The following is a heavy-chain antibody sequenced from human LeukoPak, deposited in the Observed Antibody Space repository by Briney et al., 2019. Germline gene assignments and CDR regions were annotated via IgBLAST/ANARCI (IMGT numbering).Heavy chain of an antibody. J-gene: IGHJ3*02. CDR2: ISNSGRTI. CDR1: KFTFRSYE. D-gene: IGHD4-17*01. V-gene: IGHV3-48*03. CDR3: AREDTVDAFDI. Sequence: GGSLILSCAASKFTFRSYEMNWVRQAPGKGLEWLSYISNSGRTIYYADSVKGRFTISRDNAKNSLYLQMNSLRAEDTAVYYCAREDTVDAFDIWGQGTMVTVSS.